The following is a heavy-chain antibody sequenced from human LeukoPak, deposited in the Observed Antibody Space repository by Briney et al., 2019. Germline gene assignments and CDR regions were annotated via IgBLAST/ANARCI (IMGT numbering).Heavy chain of an antibody. CDR1: GFTFDDYA. J-gene: IGHJ4*02. CDR2: ISWNSGSI. Sequence: GGSLRLSCAASGFTFDDYAMHWVRQAPGKGLEWVSGISWNSGSIGYADSVKGRFTISRDNAKNSLYLQMNSLRAEDTALYYCAKGKSSGAAAGKDYWGQGTLVTVSS. D-gene: IGHD6-13*01. V-gene: IGHV3-9*01. CDR3: AKGKSSGAAAGKDY.